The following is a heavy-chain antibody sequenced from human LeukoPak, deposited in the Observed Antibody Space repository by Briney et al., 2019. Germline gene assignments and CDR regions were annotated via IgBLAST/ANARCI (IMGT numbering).Heavy chain of an antibody. V-gene: IGHV4-59*01. J-gene: IGHJ1*01. Sequence: PSETLSLTCTVSGGSISSYYWSWIRQPPGKGLEWIGYIYYSGSTNYNPSLKSRVTISVYTSKNQFSLKLSSVTAADTAVYYCARLKYYYDSSGYRAEYFQHWGQGALVTVSS. D-gene: IGHD3-22*01. CDR2: IYYSGST. CDR1: GGSISSYY. CDR3: ARLKYYYDSSGYRAEYFQH.